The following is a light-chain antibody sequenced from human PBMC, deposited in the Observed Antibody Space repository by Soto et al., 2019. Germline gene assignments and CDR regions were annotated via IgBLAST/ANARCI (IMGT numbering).Light chain of an antibody. CDR1: SGDVGGYNF. V-gene: IGLV2-11*01. Sequence: QSVLNQPRSVSETHGLSVTISCASTSGDVGGYNFVSWYQQYPGKATKLMIYDVSKRPSGVPERFSGSKSGNTASLTISGLQAEDEADYYCCSYAGTYAYVFGTGTKVTVL. J-gene: IGLJ1*01. CDR3: CSYAGTYAYV. CDR2: DVS.